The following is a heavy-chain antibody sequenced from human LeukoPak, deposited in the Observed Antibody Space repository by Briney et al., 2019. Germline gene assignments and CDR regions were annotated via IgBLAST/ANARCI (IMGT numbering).Heavy chain of an antibody. CDR3: ARHYGSGSHNWFDP. CDR2: IYSSGTT. V-gene: IGHV4-4*09. J-gene: IGHJ5*02. D-gene: IGHD3-10*01. CDR1: GGSISGYY. Sequence: SETLSLTCTVSGGSISGYYWSWIRQPPGKGLEWIGSIYSSGTTNYNPSLKSGVTISLDTSKNQFSLKLSSVTAADTAVYYCARHYGSGSHNWFDPWGQGTLATVSS.